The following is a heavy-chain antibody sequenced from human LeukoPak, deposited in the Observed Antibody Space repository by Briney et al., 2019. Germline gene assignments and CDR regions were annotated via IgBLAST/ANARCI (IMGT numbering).Heavy chain of an antibody. CDR1: GGTFSSYA. CDR2: VIPIFGTA. J-gene: IGHJ1*01. CDR3: AGNYVWGSYRPSAEYFQH. V-gene: IGHV1-69*05. D-gene: IGHD3-16*02. Sequence: GASVKVSCKASGGTFSSYAISWVRQAPGQGLEWMGGVIPIFGTANYAQKFQGRVTITTDESTSTAYMELSSLRSEDTAVYYCAGNYVWGSYRPSAEYFQHWGQGTLVTVSS.